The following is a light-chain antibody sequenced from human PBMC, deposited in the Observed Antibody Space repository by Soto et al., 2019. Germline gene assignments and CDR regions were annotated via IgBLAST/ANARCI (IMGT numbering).Light chain of an antibody. Sequence: IVLTQSPATLSLSPGERATLSCRASQSVSSFLAWYQQKPGQAPRLLIYDASNRATGIPARFSGSGSGTDFTLTIRSLEPEDCAVYYCQQRSYLVTFGQGTKVEIK. CDR1: QSVSSF. V-gene: IGKV3-11*01. CDR3: QQRSYLVT. CDR2: DAS. J-gene: IGKJ1*01.